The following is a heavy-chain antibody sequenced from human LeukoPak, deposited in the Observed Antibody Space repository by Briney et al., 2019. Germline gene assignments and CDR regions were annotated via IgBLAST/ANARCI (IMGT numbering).Heavy chain of an antibody. D-gene: IGHD6-6*01. CDR3: ATHSGVWDSSSSPGWFDP. Sequence: SETLSLTCTVSGGSISSSSYYWGWIRQPPGKGLEWIGSIYYTGSTYYNPSLKSRVTISADTSKNQFSLKLSSVTAADTAVYYCATHSGVWDSSSSPGWFDPWGQGTLVSVSS. J-gene: IGHJ5*02. CDR1: GGSISSSSYY. V-gene: IGHV4-39*01. CDR2: IYYTGST.